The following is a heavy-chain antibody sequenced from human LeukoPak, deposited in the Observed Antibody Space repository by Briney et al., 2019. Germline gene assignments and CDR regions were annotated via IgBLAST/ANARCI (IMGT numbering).Heavy chain of an antibody. CDR2: IVPIFGTA. Sequence: GASVKVSCKASGGTFSSYAISWVRQAPGQGLEWMGGIVPIFGTANYAQKFQGRVTITADESTSTAYMELSSLRSEDTAVYYCARENSGSYYFDYWGQGTLVTVSS. D-gene: IGHD4-23*01. J-gene: IGHJ4*02. V-gene: IGHV1-69*13. CDR3: ARENSGSYYFDY. CDR1: GGTFSSYA.